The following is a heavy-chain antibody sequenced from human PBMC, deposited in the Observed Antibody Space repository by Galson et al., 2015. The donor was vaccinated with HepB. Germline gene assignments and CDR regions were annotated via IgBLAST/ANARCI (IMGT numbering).Heavy chain of an antibody. J-gene: IGHJ4*02. D-gene: IGHD5-12*01. CDR1: EFTLTGYN. V-gene: IGHV3-48*01. CDR3: ARGRYSGGLL. CDR2: IGGSYGTI. Sequence: SLRLACEASEFTLTGYNMNWVRQAPGKGLEHISSIGGSYGTIYYADSVKGRFTISRDNARNSLYLQMNSLRAEDTAVYYCARGRYSGGLLWGQGTLVTVSS.